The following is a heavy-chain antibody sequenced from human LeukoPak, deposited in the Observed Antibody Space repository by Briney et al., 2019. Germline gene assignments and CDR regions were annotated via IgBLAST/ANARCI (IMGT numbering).Heavy chain of an antibody. CDR1: GGSISSYY. D-gene: IGHD3-3*01. CDR2: IYYSGST. V-gene: IGHV4-59*01. J-gene: IGHJ4*02. Sequence: SETLSLTCTVSGGSISSYYWSWIRQPPGKGLEWIGYIYYSGSTNYNPSLKSRVTISVDTSKNQFSLKLSSVTAADTAVDYCARGIDDFWSGYSYFDYWGQGTLVTVSS. CDR3: ARGIDDFWSGYSYFDY.